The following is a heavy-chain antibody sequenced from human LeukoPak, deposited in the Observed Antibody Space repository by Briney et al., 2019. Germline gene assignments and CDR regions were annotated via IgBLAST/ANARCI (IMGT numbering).Heavy chain of an antibody. CDR1: GYRFTSYW. Sequence: GESLKISCKCSGYRFTSYWIGWVRQMPGKGLEWMGSIYPGDSDTRYSPSFQGQVTISADKSITTAYLRWSSLKASDTAIYYCATPQVSGWNFDYWGQGTLVTVSS. D-gene: IGHD6-19*01. J-gene: IGHJ4*02. V-gene: IGHV5-51*01. CDR2: IYPGDSDT. CDR3: ATPQVSGWNFDY.